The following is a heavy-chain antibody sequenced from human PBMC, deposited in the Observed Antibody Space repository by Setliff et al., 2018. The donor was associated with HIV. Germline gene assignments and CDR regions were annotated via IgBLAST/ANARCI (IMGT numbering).Heavy chain of an antibody. CDR3: ARFTVVVFGAGEPSWFDP. D-gene: IGHD2-15*01. CDR1: GDSIISGDYY. CDR2: IHYKGNI. Sequence: PSETLSLTCTVSGDSIISGDYYWSWIRQSPGKGLEWIGHIHYKGNIDYNASLKSRLATSSDTSKNQFSLNLSSVIAADTAIYFCARFTVVVFGAGEPSWFDPWGQGILVTVSS. V-gene: IGHV4-30-4*08. J-gene: IGHJ5*02.